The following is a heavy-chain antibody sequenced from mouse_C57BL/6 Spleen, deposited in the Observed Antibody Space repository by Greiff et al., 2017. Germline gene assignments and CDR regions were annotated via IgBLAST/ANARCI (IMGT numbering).Heavy chain of an antibody. J-gene: IGHJ3*01. CDR1: GYTFTSYW. CDR2: INPSSGYT. V-gene: IGHV1-7*01. Sequence: QVQLQQSGAELAKPGASVKLSCKASGYTFTSYWMHWVNQRPGQGLEWIGYINPSSGYTKYNQKFKDKATLTADKSSRPAYMQLSSLTSEYSAVYDCARSDITTVEAWFAYWGQGTLVTVSA. CDR3: ARSDITTVEAWFAY. D-gene: IGHD1-1*01.